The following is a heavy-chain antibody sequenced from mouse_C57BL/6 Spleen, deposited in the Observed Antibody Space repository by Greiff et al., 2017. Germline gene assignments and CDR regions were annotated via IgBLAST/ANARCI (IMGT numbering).Heavy chain of an antibody. Sequence: QVQLQQPGAELVKPGASVKMSCKASGYTFTSYWITWVKQRHGQGLEWIGDIYPGSGSTNYNEKFKSKATLTVDTSSSTGYMQLSRLTSEDSAVYYCARRERITTVVADYWGQGTTRTVAS. V-gene: IGHV1-55*01. CDR2: IYPGSGST. D-gene: IGHD1-1*01. CDR1: GYTFTSYW. J-gene: IGHJ2*01. CDR3: ARRERITTVVADY.